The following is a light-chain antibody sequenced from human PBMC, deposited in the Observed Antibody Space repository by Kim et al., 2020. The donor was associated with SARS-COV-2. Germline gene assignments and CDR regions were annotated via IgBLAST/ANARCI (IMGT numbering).Light chain of an antibody. CDR1: QSIGGW. Sequence: GDRITSTCRASQSIGGWLAWYQQKPGKAPKLLIYDASSVESGGPSRFGGSGSGTEFTLTISSLQPDDSATYYCQHHSTYPITFGQGTRLEIK. CDR2: DAS. V-gene: IGKV1-5*01. CDR3: QHHSTYPIT. J-gene: IGKJ5*01.